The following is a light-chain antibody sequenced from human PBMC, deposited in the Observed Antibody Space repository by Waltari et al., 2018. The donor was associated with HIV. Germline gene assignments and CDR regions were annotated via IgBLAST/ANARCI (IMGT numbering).Light chain of an antibody. J-gene: IGLJ2*01. V-gene: IGLV2-8*01. CDR3: SSYANKNGFYVV. CDR2: EVT. Sequence: QSALTQPPSASGSPGQSVTISCTGTNSDIGGYTSVSWSQQHPGKAPKLVISEVTKRPSGVPGRFSGSKSGTTASLTVSGLQAEDEADYYCSSYANKNGFYVVFGGGTRLTVL. CDR1: NSDIGGYTS.